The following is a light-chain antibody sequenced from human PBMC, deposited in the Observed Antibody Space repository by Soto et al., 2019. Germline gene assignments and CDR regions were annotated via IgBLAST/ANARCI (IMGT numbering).Light chain of an antibody. J-gene: IGLJ1*01. CDR2: DVS. V-gene: IGLV2-11*01. CDR1: SSDVGDYNY. Sequence: QSVLTQPRSVSGSPGQSVTISCTGTSSDVGDYNYVSWYQQHPGKAPKLMIYDVSKRPSGVPVRFSGSKSGNTASLTISGLKAEDEADYYCCSYAGSYSFVFGTGTKLTVL. CDR3: CSYAGSYSFV.